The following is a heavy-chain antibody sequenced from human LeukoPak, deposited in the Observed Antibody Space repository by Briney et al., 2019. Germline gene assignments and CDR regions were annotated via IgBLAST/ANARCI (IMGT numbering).Heavy chain of an antibody. V-gene: IGHV4-38-2*02. CDR3: ARDLGLTISDNWFDP. J-gene: IGHJ5*02. D-gene: IGHD3-3*01. CDR1: DYSISSGYF. CDR2: IFHTGSS. Sequence: SETLSLTCTVSDYSISSGYFWTWIRQPPGKGLEWIGSIFHTGSSYYNPSLMSPVAISVDTSKNQFSLELSSVTAADTAVYYCARDLGLTISDNWFDPWGQGTLVTVSS.